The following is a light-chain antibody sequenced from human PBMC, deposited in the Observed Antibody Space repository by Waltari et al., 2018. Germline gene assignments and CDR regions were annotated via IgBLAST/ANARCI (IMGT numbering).Light chain of an antibody. CDR3: CSYAGSSTLV. CDR2: EVS. CDR1: SSDVGSYNL. Sequence: QSALTQPASVSGSPGQSITISCTGTSSDVGSYNLVSWSQHHPGKAPKLRIYEVSRRPSGVSNRFSGSKSGNTASLTISGLQAEDEADYYCCSYAGSSTLVFGGGTKLTVL. V-gene: IGLV2-23*02. J-gene: IGLJ2*01.